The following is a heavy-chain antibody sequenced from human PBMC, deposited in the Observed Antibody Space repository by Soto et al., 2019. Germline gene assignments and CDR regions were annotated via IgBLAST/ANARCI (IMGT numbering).Heavy chain of an antibody. CDR1: GNSISTGAYY. D-gene: IGHD3-10*01. Sequence: PSETLSLTCTVSGNSISTGAYYWSWLLQHPVKGLEWIGHIFYSGNTHYSPSLESRVTISVDTSKNQFSIKLTSVTVADTAVYYCAREGRSAAPQAGFDLWGQGTLVTVSS. CDR2: IFYSGNT. J-gene: IGHJ4*02. CDR3: AREGRSAAPQAGFDL. V-gene: IGHV4-31*03.